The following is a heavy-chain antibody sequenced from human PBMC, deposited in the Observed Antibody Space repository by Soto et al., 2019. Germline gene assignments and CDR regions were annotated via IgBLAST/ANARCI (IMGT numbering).Heavy chain of an antibody. Sequence: PSETLSLTCAVSGGSMRSYFWSWIRQPAGKGLEWIGRIYSSGSTSYNPSLKSRVTMSVDTSKNQVSLRLNSMTAADTAVYYCARGFTHYFDPWGQGTLVTVSS. CDR1: GGSMRSYF. D-gene: IGHD1-26*01. CDR3: ARGFTHYFDP. V-gene: IGHV4-4*07. CDR2: IYSSGST. J-gene: IGHJ5*02.